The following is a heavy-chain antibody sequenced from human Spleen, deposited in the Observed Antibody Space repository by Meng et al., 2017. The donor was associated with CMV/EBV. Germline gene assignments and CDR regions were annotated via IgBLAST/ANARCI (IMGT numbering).Heavy chain of an antibody. CDR1: GFTFSDYY. D-gene: IGHD1-26*01. J-gene: IGHJ4*02. CDR2: IAYDGFTK. CDR3: ARGVGGGSSSFDY. Sequence: GGSLRLSCAASGFTFSDYYMSWIRQAPGRGLEWVAVIAYDGFTKYFADSVKGRFTISRDNSKNTVFLQMNSLRPEDTAFYYCARGVGGGSSSFDYWGQGRLVTVSS. V-gene: IGHV3-30-3*01.